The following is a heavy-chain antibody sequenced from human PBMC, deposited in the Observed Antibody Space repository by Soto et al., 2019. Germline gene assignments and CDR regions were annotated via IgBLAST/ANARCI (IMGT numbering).Heavy chain of an antibody. J-gene: IGHJ3*02. Sequence: EVQLLESGGGLVQPGGSLRLSCAASGFTFSSYAMSWVRQAPGKGLEWVSAISGSGGSTYYADSVKGRFTISRDNSKNTLYLQMNGLRAEDTAVYYCATPLRSSWTHDAFDSWGQGTMVTVSS. CDR2: ISGSGGST. V-gene: IGHV3-23*01. CDR3: ATPLRSSWTHDAFDS. D-gene: IGHD6-13*01. CDR1: GFTFSSYA.